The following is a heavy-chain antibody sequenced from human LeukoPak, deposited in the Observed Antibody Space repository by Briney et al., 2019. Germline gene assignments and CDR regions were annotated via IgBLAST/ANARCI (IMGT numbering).Heavy chain of an antibody. CDR3: ARGLRQLVRSWHY. D-gene: IGHD6-6*01. V-gene: IGHV4-34*01. J-gene: IGHJ4*02. Sequence: LRLSCAASGFTFSSYSMTWVRQAPGKGLEWIGEINHRGSTNYNPSLKSRVTISVDTSKNQFSLKLSSVTAADTAVYYCARGLRQLVRSWHYWGQGTLVTVSS. CDR1: GFTFSSYS. CDR2: INHRGST.